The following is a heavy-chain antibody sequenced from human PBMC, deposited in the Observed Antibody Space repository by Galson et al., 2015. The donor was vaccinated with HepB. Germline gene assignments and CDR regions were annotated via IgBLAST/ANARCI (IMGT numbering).Heavy chain of an antibody. CDR3: AKQGEAGWFDP. J-gene: IGHJ5*02. CDR2: IYYSGST. CDR1: GGSISYNY. D-gene: IGHD3-10*01. Sequence: LTCTVSGGSISYNYWCWIRQPPGKGLEWIGYIYYSGSTNYNPSLKGRVNISVDTSKNQFSLKLSSVTAADTAVYYCAKQGEAGWFDPWGQGTLVIVSS. V-gene: IGHV4-59*08.